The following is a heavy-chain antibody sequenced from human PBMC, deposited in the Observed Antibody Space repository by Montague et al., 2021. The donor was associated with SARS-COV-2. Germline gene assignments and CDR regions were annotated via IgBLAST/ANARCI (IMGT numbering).Heavy chain of an antibody. D-gene: IGHD4-23*01. V-gene: IGHV4-61*03. CDR3: ARDRRNGYGGNSAWFDP. CDR1: GASISTGSDY. Sequence: SETLSLTCTVSGASISTGSDYWTWIRQRPGRGLEWIGNFYYSGGSTYNPSLKSRVTISADTSKNLFSLTLKSVTAADTAVYYCARDRRNGYGGNSAWFDPRGQGTRVTVS. CDR2: FYYSGGS. J-gene: IGHJ5*02.